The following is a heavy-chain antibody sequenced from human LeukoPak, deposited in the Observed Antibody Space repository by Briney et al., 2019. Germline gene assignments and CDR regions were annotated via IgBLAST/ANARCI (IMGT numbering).Heavy chain of an antibody. J-gene: IGHJ4*02. D-gene: IGHD4-17*01. Sequence: KSGGSLRLSCAASGFTFSNAWMSWVRQAPGKGLEWVGRIKGKTDGGTTDYAAPVKGRFTISRDDSKNTLYLQMNSLKTEDTAVYYCTTPAGDPPWDFDYWGQGTLVTVSS. V-gene: IGHV3-15*01. CDR2: IKGKTDGGTT. CDR3: TTPAGDPPWDFDY. CDR1: GFTFSNAW.